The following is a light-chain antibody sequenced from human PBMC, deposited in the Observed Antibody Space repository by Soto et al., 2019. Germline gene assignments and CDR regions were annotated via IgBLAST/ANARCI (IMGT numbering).Light chain of an antibody. CDR2: AAT. V-gene: IGKV1-39*01. CDR3: QQSLSTPIYS. Sequence: DIQMTQSPSSLSASVGDRVTITCRASQNIDNYLNWYQQKPGKAPNLLIYAATSLQSGVPSRFAGSGSGTHFTLTISTLQPEDVGTYFCQQSLSTPIYSFGQGTKVEIK. CDR1: QNIDNY. J-gene: IGKJ2*03.